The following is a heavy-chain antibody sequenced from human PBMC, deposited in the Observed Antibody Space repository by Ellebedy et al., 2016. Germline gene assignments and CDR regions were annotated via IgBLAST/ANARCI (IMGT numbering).Heavy chain of an antibody. CDR2: IYYSGST. CDR1: GGSISSSSSY. Sequence: SETLSLTCTVSGGSISSSSSYWGWIRQPPGRGLEWIGSIYYSGSTYYNPSLKSRVTISVDTSKNQFSLKLSSVTAADTAVYYCARQTRYYDFWSGYIHYWYFDLWGRGTLVTVSS. CDR3: ARQTRYYDFWSGYIHYWYFDL. D-gene: IGHD3-3*01. V-gene: IGHV4-39*01. J-gene: IGHJ2*01.